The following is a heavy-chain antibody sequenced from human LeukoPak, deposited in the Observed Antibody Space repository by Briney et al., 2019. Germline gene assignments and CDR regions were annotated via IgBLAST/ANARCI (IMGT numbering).Heavy chain of an antibody. D-gene: IGHD4-23*01. CDR3: ARGWLAETTVVTPYNY. Sequence: ASVKVSCKASGGTFSSYAISWVRQAPGQGLEWMGGIIPIFGTPNYAQKFQGRVTITADESTSTAYMELSSVRSEDTAVYYCARGWLAETTVVTPYNYWGQGTLVTVSS. V-gene: IGHV1-69*01. CDR2: IIPIFGTP. CDR1: GGTFSSYA. J-gene: IGHJ4*02.